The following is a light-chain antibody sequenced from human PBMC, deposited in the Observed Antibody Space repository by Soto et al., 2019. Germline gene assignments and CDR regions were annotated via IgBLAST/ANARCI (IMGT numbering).Light chain of an antibody. V-gene: IGLV1-40*01. CDR2: GNN. CDR1: SSNIGAGYD. Sequence: QSVLTQPPSVSGTSGQRVTISCTGSSSNIGAGYDVHWYQQLPGTAPKLLIYGNNNRPSGVPDRFSGSKSGTSASLANTGLQAEDEADYYCQSYDSSLSSSVVFGGGTKLTVL. CDR3: QSYDSSLSSSVV. J-gene: IGLJ2*01.